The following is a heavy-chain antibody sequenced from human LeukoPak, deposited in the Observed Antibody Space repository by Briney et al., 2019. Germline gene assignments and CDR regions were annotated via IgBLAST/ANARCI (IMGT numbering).Heavy chain of an antibody. J-gene: IGHJ6*02. D-gene: IGHD3-10*01. CDR1: GFTFSTNV. CDR2: ILGSGGGT. CDR3: ATTPGAYYFCHMDV. Sequence: PGGSLRLSCAASGFTFSTNVMTWVRQPPGQGLELVSAILGSGGGTYSTDSVKGRFPIPRDNSKNTLYLQMNSLRAEDTPVYYCATTPGAYYFCHMDVWGQGTTVTVSS. V-gene: IGHV3-23*01.